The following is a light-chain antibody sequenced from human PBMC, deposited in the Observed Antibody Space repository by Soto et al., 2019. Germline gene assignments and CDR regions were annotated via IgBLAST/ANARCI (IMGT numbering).Light chain of an antibody. CDR2: GAS. CDR1: QSVSSN. CDR3: QQYNNWPPVT. V-gene: IGKV3-15*01. Sequence: EIVMPQSPATLSVSPGERATLSCRASQSVSSNLAWYQQKPGQAPRLLIYGASTRATGIPARFSGSGSGTEFTLTISSLQSEDLAVYDGQQYNNWPPVTVGQGTKVDIK. J-gene: IGKJ1*01.